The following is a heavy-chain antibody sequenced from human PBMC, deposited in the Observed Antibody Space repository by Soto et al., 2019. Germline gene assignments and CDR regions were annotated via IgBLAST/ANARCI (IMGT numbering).Heavy chain of an antibody. D-gene: IGHD6-19*01. J-gene: IGHJ4*02. Sequence: QVQLVESGGGVVQPGRSLRLSCAASGFTFSSYGMHWVRQAPGKGLEWVAVISYDGSNKYYADSVKGRFTISRDNSKNTLYLQMNSLRSEATAVYYCAKIVVAVAGSIDYWGQGTLVTVSS. CDR3: AKIVVAVAGSIDY. CDR2: ISYDGSNK. V-gene: IGHV3-30*18. CDR1: GFTFSSYG.